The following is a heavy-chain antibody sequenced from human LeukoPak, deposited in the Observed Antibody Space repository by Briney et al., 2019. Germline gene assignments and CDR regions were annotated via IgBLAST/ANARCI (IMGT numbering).Heavy chain of an antibody. CDR2: ISAYNGNT. CDR1: GYTFTSYG. J-gene: IGHJ5*02. V-gene: IGHV1-18*01. D-gene: IGHD2-15*01. Sequence: SVKVSCKASGYTFTSYGISWVRQAPGQGLEWMGWISAYNGNTHYAQNLQGRVTMTTDTSTSTAYMALSRLRSDDTAIYYCARGPPEFCSGGSCYSGRNWFDPWGQGTLVTVSS. CDR3: ARGPPEFCSGGSCYSGRNWFDP.